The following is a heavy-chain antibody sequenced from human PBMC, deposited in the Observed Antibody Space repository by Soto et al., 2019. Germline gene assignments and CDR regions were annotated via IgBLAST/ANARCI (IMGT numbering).Heavy chain of an antibody. J-gene: IGHJ3*01. CDR2: LYDLDGS. D-gene: IGHD1-1*01. CDR1: GFTISGQKY. V-gene: IGHV3-53*01. Sequence: DVQLVESGGGLIQPGESPRLSCAAFGFTISGQKYVAWVRQAPGKGLEWVSALYDLDGSFYAASVKGRFTTSSDSSKTTVYLQMNDLRPDDTAVYYCATWHEREHAYDVWGQGTTVTVSS. CDR3: ATWHEREHAYDV.